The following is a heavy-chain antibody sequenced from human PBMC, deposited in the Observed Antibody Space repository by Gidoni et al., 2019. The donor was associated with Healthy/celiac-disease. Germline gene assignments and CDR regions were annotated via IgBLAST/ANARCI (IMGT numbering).Heavy chain of an antibody. CDR3: AKDWGIAVAGTGFGDY. CDR1: GFTFSSYA. D-gene: IGHD6-19*01. Sequence: EVQLLESGGGLVQPGGSLRLSCAASGFTFSSYAMSGVRQAPGQGLEWVSAISGSGGSTYYADPVEGRFTISRDNSKNTLYLQMNSLRAEDTAVYYCAKDWGIAVAGTGFGDYWGQGTLVTVSS. V-gene: IGHV3-23*01. J-gene: IGHJ4*02. CDR2: ISGSGGST.